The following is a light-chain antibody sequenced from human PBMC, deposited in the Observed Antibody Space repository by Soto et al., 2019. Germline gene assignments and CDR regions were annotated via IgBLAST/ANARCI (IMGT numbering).Light chain of an antibody. V-gene: IGKV1-39*01. CDR1: QTINNY. J-gene: IGKJ3*01. Sequence: DIQMTQSPSSLSAVVGDRLTITCRASQTINNYLNWYQQKPGTAPKLLIFAASNLNNGVPPRFSGSGSGTDFTLNISNLQPEDFATYFCQQTYSLPGTFGPGTKVDLK. CDR3: QQTYSLPGT. CDR2: AAS.